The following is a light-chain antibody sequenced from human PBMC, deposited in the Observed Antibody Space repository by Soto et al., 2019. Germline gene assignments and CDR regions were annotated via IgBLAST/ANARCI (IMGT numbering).Light chain of an antibody. J-gene: IGKJ1*01. V-gene: IGKV3-15*01. CDR1: QSVSSN. Sequence: EIVLTQSPATLSVSPGERATLSCRASQSVSSNLAWYQQKPGQAPRLLIYVASTRATGVPARFSGSGSGREFTLTISSLQSEDFAVYYCQQYGSSPLWTFGQGTKVDIK. CDR2: VAS. CDR3: QQYGSSPLWT.